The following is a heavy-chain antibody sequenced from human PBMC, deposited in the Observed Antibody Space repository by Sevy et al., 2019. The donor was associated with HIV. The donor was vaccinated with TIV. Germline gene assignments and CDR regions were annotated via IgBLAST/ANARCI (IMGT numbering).Heavy chain of an antibody. J-gene: IGHJ4*02. CDR1: GFTFSSYA. CDR3: ARDYYDSSGYFSY. Sequence: GGSLRLSCAASGFTFSSYAMHWVRQAPGKGLEWVAVISYDGSNKYYPDSVKGRFTISRDNSKNTLYLQMNSLRAEDTAVYYCARDYYDSSGYFSYWGQGTLVTVSS. V-gene: IGHV3-30-3*01. CDR2: ISYDGSNK. D-gene: IGHD3-22*01.